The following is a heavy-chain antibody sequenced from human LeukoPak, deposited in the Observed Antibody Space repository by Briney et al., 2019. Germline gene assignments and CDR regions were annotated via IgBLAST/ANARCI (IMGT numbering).Heavy chain of an antibody. D-gene: IGHD2-21*01. CDR2: MNPNSGNT. V-gene: IGHV1-8*01. Sequence: GASVKVSCKASGYTFTSYDINWVRQATGQGLEWMGWMNPNSGNTSYAQKSQGRVTITTDESTSTAYMELSSLRSEDTAVYYCARGIAAYYYYYMDVWGKGTTVTVSS. CDR1: GYTFTSYD. CDR3: ARGIAAYYYYYMDV. J-gene: IGHJ6*03.